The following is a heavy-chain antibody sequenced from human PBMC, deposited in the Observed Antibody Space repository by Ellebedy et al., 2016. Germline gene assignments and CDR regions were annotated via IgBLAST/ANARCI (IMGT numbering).Heavy chain of an antibody. CDR1: GFNVSSQY. V-gene: IGHV3-53*01. Sequence: GESLKISCAASGFNVSSQYMSWVRQAPGKGLEWVSAIYSGGTTYYADSVKGRFTISRDNSKNTLYLQMNSLRAEDTAVYYCARGVGSGWFDPWGQGTLVTVSS. D-gene: IGHD2-15*01. CDR3: ARGVGSGWFDP. J-gene: IGHJ5*02. CDR2: IYSGGTT.